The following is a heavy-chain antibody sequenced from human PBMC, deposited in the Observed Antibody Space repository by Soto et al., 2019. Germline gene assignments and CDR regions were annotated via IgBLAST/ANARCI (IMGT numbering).Heavy chain of an antibody. CDR3: ARGLYAFDI. CDR2: IRSKANSYAT. V-gene: IGHV3-73*02. Sequence: EVQLVESGGGLVQPGGSLKLSCAASGFTFSGSAMHWVRQASGKGLEWVGRIRSKANSYATAYAASVKGRFTISRDDSKNTAYLQMNSLKTEDTAVYYCARGLYAFDIWGQGTMVTVSS. J-gene: IGHJ3*02. D-gene: IGHD2-2*01. CDR1: GFTFSGSA.